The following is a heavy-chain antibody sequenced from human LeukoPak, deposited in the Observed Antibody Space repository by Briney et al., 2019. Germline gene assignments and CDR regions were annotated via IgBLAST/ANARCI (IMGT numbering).Heavy chain of an antibody. CDR1: GFTFNSYW. J-gene: IGHJ4*02. CDR3: AKALITMVRGAQAPADY. Sequence: GGSLRLSCVASGFTFNSYWMSWVRQAPGKGLEWVANIKQDGSEKYYVDSVKGRFTISRDNSKNTLYLQMNSLRAEDTAVYYCAKALITMVRGAQAPADYWGQGTLVTVSS. V-gene: IGHV3-7*03. D-gene: IGHD3-10*01. CDR2: IKQDGSEK.